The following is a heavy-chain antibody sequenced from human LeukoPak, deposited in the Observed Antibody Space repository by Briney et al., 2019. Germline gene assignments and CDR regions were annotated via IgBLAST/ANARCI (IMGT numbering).Heavy chain of an antibody. CDR3: AKSNGYGLVDI. J-gene: IGHJ3*02. Sequence: SETLSLTCTVSGGSISSYYWSWIRQPPGKGLEWIGYIYYTGSTNSNPSLKSRVTMSVETSKNQFSLKLNSVTAADTAVYYCAKSNGYGLVDIWGQGTMVTVSS. D-gene: IGHD3-10*01. CDR1: GGSISSYY. V-gene: IGHV4-59*12. CDR2: IYYTGST.